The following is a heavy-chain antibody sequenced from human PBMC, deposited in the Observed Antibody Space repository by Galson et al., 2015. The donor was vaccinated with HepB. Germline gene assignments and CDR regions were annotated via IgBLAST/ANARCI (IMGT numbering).Heavy chain of an antibody. D-gene: IGHD3-10*01. CDR2: IRIKAYGETT. V-gene: IGHV3-49*03. J-gene: IGHJ6*02. CDR1: GFNFGDYA. Sequence: SLRLSCATSGFNFGDYAMSWFRQAPGKGLEWVGFIRIKAYGETTEYATPVQGRFTISRDDSKGIAYLQMNSLKTEDTAVYFCAGDIGSGTYYRGYLYYHFGMDVWGQGTTVTVSS. CDR3: AGDIGSGTYYRGYLYYHFGMDV.